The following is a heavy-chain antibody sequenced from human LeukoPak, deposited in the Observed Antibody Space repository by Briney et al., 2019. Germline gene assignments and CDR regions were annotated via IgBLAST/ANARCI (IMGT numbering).Heavy chain of an antibody. V-gene: IGHV3-74*01. J-gene: IGHJ6*02. CDR2: VEHDGSRT. Sequence: GGSLRLSCAASGFTFTSYWMHWVRQPPGKGLVWVSRVEHDGSRTAYADSVTGRFTISRDNAKNSLYLQMNSLRAEDTAVYYCARAGYCSSTSCPTGSGMDVWGQGTTVTVCS. D-gene: IGHD2-2*01. CDR3: ARAGYCSSTSCPTGSGMDV. CDR1: GFTFTSYW.